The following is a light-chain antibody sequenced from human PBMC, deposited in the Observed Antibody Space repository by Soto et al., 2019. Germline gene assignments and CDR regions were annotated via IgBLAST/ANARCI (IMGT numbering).Light chain of an antibody. CDR1: TGAVTSGYY. CDR3: LLYYGGVQGV. Sequence: QTVVTQEPSLTVSPGGTVTLTCASSTGAVTSGYYPNWFQQKPGQAPRALIYGTSNKHSWTPARFSGSLLGGKAALTLSGVQPEDEAEYYCLLYYGGVQGVFGGGTKVTVL. V-gene: IGLV7-43*01. CDR2: GTS. J-gene: IGLJ2*01.